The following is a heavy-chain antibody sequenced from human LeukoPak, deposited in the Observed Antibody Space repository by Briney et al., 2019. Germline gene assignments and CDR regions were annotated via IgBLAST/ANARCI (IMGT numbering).Heavy chain of an antibody. Sequence: SETLSLTCTVSGYSISSGYYWGWIRQPPGKGLEWIGSIYHSGSTYYNPSLKSRVTISVDTSKNQFSLKLSSVTAADTAVYYCARGYYDSSGYYPLYFDYWGQGTLDTVSS. CDR2: IYHSGST. D-gene: IGHD3-22*01. J-gene: IGHJ4*02. CDR3: ARGYYDSSGYYPLYFDY. V-gene: IGHV4-38-2*02. CDR1: GYSISSGYY.